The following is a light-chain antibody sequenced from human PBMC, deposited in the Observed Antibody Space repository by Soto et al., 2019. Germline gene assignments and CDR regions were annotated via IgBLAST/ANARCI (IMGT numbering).Light chain of an antibody. CDR1: QSLLNSNGYNY. V-gene: IGKV2-28*01. CDR2: LGS. J-gene: IGKJ1*01. Sequence: DIVMTQSPLSLPVTPGEPASISCRSSQSLLNSNGYNYLDWYLQKPGQSPQLLVYLGSNRGSGVPDRVSGSGSGTDFTLKINRVEAEDVGVYYYMQSLQTPWTFCQGTKWEIK. CDR3: MQSLQTPWT.